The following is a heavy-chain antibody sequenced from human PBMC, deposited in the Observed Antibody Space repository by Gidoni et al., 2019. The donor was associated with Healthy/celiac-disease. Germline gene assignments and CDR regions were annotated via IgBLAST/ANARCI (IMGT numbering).Heavy chain of an antibody. Sequence: EVQLLESGGGLVQPGGSLRLSCAASGFTFSSYAMRWVRQALGKGLEWVSAISGSGGSTYYADSVKGRFTISRDNSKNTLYLQMNSLRAEDTAVYYCAKTHPPRYSSSWLTYYFDYWGQGTLVTVSS. CDR2: ISGSGGST. CDR3: AKTHPPRYSSSWLTYYFDY. J-gene: IGHJ4*02. CDR1: GFTFSSYA. D-gene: IGHD6-13*01. V-gene: IGHV3-23*01.